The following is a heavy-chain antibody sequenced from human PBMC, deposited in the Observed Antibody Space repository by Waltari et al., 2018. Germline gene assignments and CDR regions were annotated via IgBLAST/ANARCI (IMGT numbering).Heavy chain of an antibody. CDR2: IRSRGSTL. V-gene: IGHV3-48*03. CDR3: ARDLSTWTRFDY. J-gene: IGHJ4*02. CDR1: GFTFSVYE. D-gene: IGHD3-3*02. Sequence: EVQLVESGGGLVQPGGSLRLSCSASGFTFSVYEMNWVRQAPGKGLEWVSYIRSRGSTLYYAESVKCRFTVSRDNAKKSLYLQMNSLRAEDTAVYYCARDLSTWTRFDYWGQGTLVTVSS.